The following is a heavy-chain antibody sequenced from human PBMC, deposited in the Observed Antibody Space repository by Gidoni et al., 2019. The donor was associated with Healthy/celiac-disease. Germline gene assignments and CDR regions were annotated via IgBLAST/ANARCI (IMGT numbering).Heavy chain of an antibody. J-gene: IGHJ4*02. V-gene: IGHV4-61*02. CDR1: GGSISSGSYY. CDR3: ARERVGATWFDY. CDR2: IYTSGST. D-gene: IGHD1-26*01. Sequence: QVQLQESGPGLVKPSQTLSLTCTVPGGSISSGSYYWSWIRQPAGKGLEWIGRIYTSGSTNYNPSLKSRVTISVDTSKNQFSLKLSSVTAADTAVYYCARERVGATWFDYWGQGTLVTVSS.